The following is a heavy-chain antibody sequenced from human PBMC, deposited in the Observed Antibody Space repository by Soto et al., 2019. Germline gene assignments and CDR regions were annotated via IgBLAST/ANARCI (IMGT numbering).Heavy chain of an antibody. CDR2: ISSSSSTT. J-gene: IGHJ4*02. Sequence: PGGSLRLSCVASGFTFSSYSMNWVRQAPGKGLEWVSSISSSSSTTYYADSVKGRFTISRDNSKNTLYLQMNSLRAEDTAVYYCAKDHLIVPAAPLDYWGQGTLVTVSS. V-gene: IGHV3-23*01. CDR1: GFTFSSYS. CDR3: AKDHLIVPAAPLDY. D-gene: IGHD2-2*01.